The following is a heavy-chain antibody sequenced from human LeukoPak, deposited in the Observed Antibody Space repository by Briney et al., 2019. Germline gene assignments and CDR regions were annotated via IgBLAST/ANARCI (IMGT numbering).Heavy chain of an antibody. D-gene: IGHD2-15*01. Sequence: ASVKVSCKASGYTFTGYYMHWVRQAPGQGLEWMGWINPNSGGTNYAQKFQGRVTMTRDTSISTAYMELSRLRSDDTAVYYCARDVHCSGGSCYPQWFDPWGQGTLVTVSS. CDR1: GYTFTGYY. V-gene: IGHV1-2*02. CDR3: ARDVHCSGGSCYPQWFDP. J-gene: IGHJ5*02. CDR2: INPNSGGT.